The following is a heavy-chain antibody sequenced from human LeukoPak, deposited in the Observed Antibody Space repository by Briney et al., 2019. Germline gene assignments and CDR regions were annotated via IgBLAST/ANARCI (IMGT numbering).Heavy chain of an antibody. CDR2: ISSSGSTI. CDR1: GFTFSSYE. Sequence: GGSLRLSCAASGFTFSSYEMNWVRQAPGKGLEWVSYISSSGSTIYYADSVKGRFTISRDNAKNSLYLQVNSLRAGDTAVYYCARGLGTLDYWGQGTLVTVSS. D-gene: IGHD6-19*01. J-gene: IGHJ4*02. V-gene: IGHV3-48*03. CDR3: ARGLGTLDY.